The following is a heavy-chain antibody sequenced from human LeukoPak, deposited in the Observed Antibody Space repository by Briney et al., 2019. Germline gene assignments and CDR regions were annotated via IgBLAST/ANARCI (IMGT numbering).Heavy chain of an antibody. CDR3: AKDLGYCSSTSCR. J-gene: IGHJ4*02. CDR1: GFTFSSYA. D-gene: IGHD2-2*01. V-gene: IGHV3-23*01. CDR2: ISGSGGST. Sequence: EGSLRLSCAASGFTFSSYAMSWVRQAPGKGLEWVSAISGSGGSTYYADSVKGRFTISRDNSKNTLYLQMNSLRAEDTAVYYCAKDLGYCSSTSCRWGQGTLVTVSS.